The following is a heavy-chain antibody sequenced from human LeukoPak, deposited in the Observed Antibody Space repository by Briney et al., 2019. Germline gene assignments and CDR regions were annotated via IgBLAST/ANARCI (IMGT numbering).Heavy chain of an antibody. CDR2: ISTTSSTI. V-gene: IGHV3-48*01. CDR1: GFTFSTCS. Sequence: GGSLRLSCTASGFTFSTCSMNWVRQAPGKGLEWLSYISTTSSTIYYADSVKGRFTISRDNAKNSLYLQMNSLRAEDTAVYYCARGCYGGNSAYYFTQWSQGTLVTVSS. D-gene: IGHD4-23*01. J-gene: IGHJ4*01. CDR3: ARGCYGGNSAYYFTQ.